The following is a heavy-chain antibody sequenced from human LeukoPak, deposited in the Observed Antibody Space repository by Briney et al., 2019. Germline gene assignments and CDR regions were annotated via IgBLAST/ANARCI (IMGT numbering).Heavy chain of an antibody. V-gene: IGHV3-48*01. D-gene: IGHD6-19*01. Sequence: GGSLRLSCAASGFTFRGYSMNWVRQAPGKGLEWVSHINSGSSTIYYADSVKGRFTISRDNGKNSLYLQMNSLRAEDTAVYYCASASSGFVTDYYYYYMDVWGKGTTVTVSS. CDR1: GFTFRGYS. J-gene: IGHJ6*03. CDR2: INSGSSTI. CDR3: ASASSGFVTDYYYYYMDV.